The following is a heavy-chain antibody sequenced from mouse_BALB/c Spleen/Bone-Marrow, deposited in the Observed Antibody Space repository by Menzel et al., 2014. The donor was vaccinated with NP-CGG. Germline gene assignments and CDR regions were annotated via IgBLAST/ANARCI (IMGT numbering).Heavy chain of an antibody. Sequence: VQLQQSGAELVRPGYSVKISCKASGYAFSIYWMNWVKQRPGQGLEWIGQIYPGDDDTDYNGKFTGKATLTADRSSSTAYMQLNSLTSEDSAVYFCARVGISIDYWGQGITLTVSS. CDR2: IYPGDDDT. D-gene: IGHD3-1*01. V-gene: IGHV1-80*01. CDR1: GYAFSIYW. CDR3: ARVGISIDY. J-gene: IGHJ2*01.